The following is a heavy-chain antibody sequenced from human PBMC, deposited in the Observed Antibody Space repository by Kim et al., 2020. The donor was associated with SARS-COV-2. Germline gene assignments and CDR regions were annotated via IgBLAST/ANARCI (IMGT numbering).Heavy chain of an antibody. D-gene: IGHD5-12*01. Sequence: IDDENSVKGRFTISRDKAKNSLYLQMNSLRAEDTAFYCCAKNSGYDYAFDYWGQGTLVTDSS. V-gene: IGHV3-9*01. J-gene: IGHJ4*02. CDR2: I. CDR3: AKNSGYDYAFDY.